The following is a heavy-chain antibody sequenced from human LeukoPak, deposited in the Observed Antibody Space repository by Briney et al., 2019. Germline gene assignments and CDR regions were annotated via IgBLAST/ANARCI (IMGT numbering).Heavy chain of an antibody. Sequence: QPGGSLRLSCAASGFTFSNYGMSWVRQAPGKRLEWVSAISGSGANTYYADSVKGRFTISRDNSKNTLYLQMNSLRAEDTAVYYCARVGRYCSSTSCYVGYFDYWGQGTLVTVSS. CDR1: GFTFSNYG. D-gene: IGHD2-2*01. V-gene: IGHV3-23*01. J-gene: IGHJ4*02. CDR2: ISGSGANT. CDR3: ARVGRYCSSTSCYVGYFDY.